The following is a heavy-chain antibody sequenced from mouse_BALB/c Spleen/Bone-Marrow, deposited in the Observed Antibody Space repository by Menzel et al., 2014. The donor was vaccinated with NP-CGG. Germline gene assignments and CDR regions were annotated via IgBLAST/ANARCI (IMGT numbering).Heavy chain of an antibody. CDR3: NAEHGNYHYFDY. J-gene: IGHJ2*01. D-gene: IGHD6-1*01. Sequence: VQLQQSGAELVRSGALVKSSCTASGFNIKDYYMHWVKQRPEQGLEWIGWIDPGNGDTEYAPKFQGKATMTADTSSNTAYLQLSSLTSEDTAVYYCNAEHGNYHYFDYWGQGTTLTVSS. CDR2: IDPGNGDT. V-gene: IGHV14-4*02. CDR1: GFNIKDYY.